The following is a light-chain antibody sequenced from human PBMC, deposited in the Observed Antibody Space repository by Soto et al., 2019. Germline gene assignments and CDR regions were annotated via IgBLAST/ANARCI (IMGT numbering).Light chain of an antibody. J-gene: IGLJ2*01. V-gene: IGLV2-14*01. Sequence: QSVLTQPASVSGSPGQSITISCTGTSSDVGGYNYVSWYQHYPGKAPQLIIYEVSNRPSGVSYRFSGSKSGNTASLTISGLQAEDEADYYCTSYTTTGTLGVFGGGTQLTVL. CDR1: SSDVGGYNY. CDR3: TSYTTTGTLGV. CDR2: EVS.